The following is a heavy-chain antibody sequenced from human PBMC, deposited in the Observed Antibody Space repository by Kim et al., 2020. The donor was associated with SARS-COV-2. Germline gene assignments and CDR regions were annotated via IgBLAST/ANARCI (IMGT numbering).Heavy chain of an antibody. J-gene: IGHJ6*01. CDR2: ISWNSGSI. D-gene: IGHD6-13*01. V-gene: IGHV3-9*01. Sequence: GGSLRLSCAASGFTFDDYAMHWVRQAPGKGLEWVSGISWNSGSIGYADSVKGRFTISRDNAKNSLYLQMNSLRAEDTALYYCAKDAAAGGKNYYYGMDV. CDR3: AKDAAAGGKNYYYGMDV. CDR1: GFTFDDYA.